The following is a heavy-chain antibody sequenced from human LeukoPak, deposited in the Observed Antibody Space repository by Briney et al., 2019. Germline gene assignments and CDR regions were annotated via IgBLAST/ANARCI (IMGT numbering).Heavy chain of an antibody. J-gene: IGHJ4*02. CDR1: GLTFSSYW. V-gene: IGHV3-7*01. D-gene: IGHD6-6*01. Sequence: GGSVRLSCAASGLTFSSYWMSWVRQAPGKGLEWVANIKQDGSEKYYVDSVKGRFTISRDNAKNSLYLQMNSLRAEDTAVYYCARVAAPSYYFDYWGQGTLVTVSP. CDR3: ARVAAPSYYFDY. CDR2: IKQDGSEK.